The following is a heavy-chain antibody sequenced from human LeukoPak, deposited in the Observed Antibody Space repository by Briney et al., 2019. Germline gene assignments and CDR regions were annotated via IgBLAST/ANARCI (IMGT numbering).Heavy chain of an antibody. D-gene: IGHD3-10*01. Sequence: ASVKVSCKASGYTFTGYYMHWVRQAPGQGLEWMGWINPNSGDTNYAQKFQGRVTMTRDTSISTAYMELSRLRSDDTAVYYCARDLLPNTYGSGSYYNPLAYYYYYYGMDVWGQGTTVTVSS. CDR3: ARDLLPNTYGSGSYYNPLAYYYYYYGMDV. J-gene: IGHJ6*02. CDR1: GYTFTGYY. V-gene: IGHV1-2*02. CDR2: INPNSGDT.